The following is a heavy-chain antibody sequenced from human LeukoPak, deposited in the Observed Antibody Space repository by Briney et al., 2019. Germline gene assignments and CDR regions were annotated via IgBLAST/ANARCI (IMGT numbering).Heavy chain of an antibody. CDR2: IYYSGST. Sequence: SETLSLTCTVSGGSISSNYWSWIGQPPGKGLEWIGYIYYSGSTNCNPSLKSRVSMSVDTSKKQFSLKLSSVTAADTAVYYCARRSRYSDYVDFWGQGTLVTVSS. V-gene: IGHV4-59*08. CDR1: GGSISSNY. D-gene: IGHD5-18*01. CDR3: ARRSRYSDYVDF. J-gene: IGHJ4*02.